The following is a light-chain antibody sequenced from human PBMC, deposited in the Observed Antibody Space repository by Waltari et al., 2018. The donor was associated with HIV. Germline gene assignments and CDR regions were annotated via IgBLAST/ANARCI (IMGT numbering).Light chain of an antibody. V-gene: IGKV4-1*01. J-gene: IGKJ4*01. Sequence: DIVMTQSPDSLAVSLGERATIRCKSSQSLLYSSDNKNYFAWYQQKPGQPPNLLIYWASTRESGVPDRFSGSWSGTDFTLTINNLQAEDVAVYYCQQYFRAPLTFGGGTRVEIK. CDR1: QSLLYSSDNKNY. CDR2: WAS. CDR3: QQYFRAPLT.